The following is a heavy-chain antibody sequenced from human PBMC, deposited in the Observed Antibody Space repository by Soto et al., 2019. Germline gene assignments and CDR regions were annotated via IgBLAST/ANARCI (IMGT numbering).Heavy chain of an antibody. CDR1: GFTFSSYG. Sequence: QVQLVESGGGVVQPGRSLRLSCAASGFTFSSYGMHWVRQAPGKGLEWVAVISYDGSNKYYADSVKGRFTISRDNSKNALYLQMNSLGAEDAAVYYCAKSGCGGDCLDYWGQGTLVAVSS. CDR2: ISYDGSNK. CDR3: AKSGCGGDCLDY. V-gene: IGHV3-30*18. D-gene: IGHD2-21*02. J-gene: IGHJ4*02.